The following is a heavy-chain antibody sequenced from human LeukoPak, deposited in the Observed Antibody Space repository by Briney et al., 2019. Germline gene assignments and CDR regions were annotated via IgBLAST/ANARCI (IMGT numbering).Heavy chain of an antibody. CDR2: ISAYNGNT. V-gene: IGHV1-18*01. CDR3: ARDPELTIFGGTVYYYYYMDV. CDR1: GYSFTSYG. Sequence: ASVTLSCKASGYSFTSYGISWVGLGPGQGLEWMGGISAYNGNTNYAQKLQGRVTMTTDTSTSTAYMELRSLGSDETAVYYCARDPELTIFGGTVYYYYYMDVWGKGAPVTVSS. J-gene: IGHJ6*03. D-gene: IGHD3-3*01.